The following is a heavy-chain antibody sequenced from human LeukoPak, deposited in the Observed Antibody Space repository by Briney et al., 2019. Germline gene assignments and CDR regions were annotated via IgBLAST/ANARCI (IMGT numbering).Heavy chain of an antibody. CDR1: GGSISSGDYY. D-gene: IGHD3-22*01. CDR2: IYYSGST. CDR3: ARDDSSGYYFMSS. Sequence: SETLSLSCTVSGGSISSGDYYWSWIRQPPGKGLEWIGYIYYSGSTYYNPSLKSRVTISVDTSKNQFSLKLSSVTAADTAVYYCARDDSSGYYFMSSWGQGTLVTVSS. V-gene: IGHV4-30-4*01. J-gene: IGHJ5*02.